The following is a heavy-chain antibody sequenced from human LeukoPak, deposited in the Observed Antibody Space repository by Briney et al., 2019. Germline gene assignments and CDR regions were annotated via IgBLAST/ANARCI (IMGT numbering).Heavy chain of an antibody. J-gene: IGHJ4*02. D-gene: IGHD3-22*01. CDR2: IIPIFGTA. CDR3: AREGSYYDSSGYFDY. Sequence: SVKVSFKASGGTFSSYAISWVRQAPGQGLEWMGRIIPIFGTANYAQKFQGRVTITTDESTSTAYMELSSLRSEDTAVYYCAREGSYYDSSGYFDYWGQGTLVTVSS. V-gene: IGHV1-69*05. CDR1: GGTFSSYA.